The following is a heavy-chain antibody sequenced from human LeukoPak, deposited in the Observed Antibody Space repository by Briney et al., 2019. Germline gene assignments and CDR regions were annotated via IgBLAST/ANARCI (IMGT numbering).Heavy chain of an antibody. Sequence: PSETLSLTCTVSGGSISSSSYYWGWIRQPPGKGLEWIGSIYYSGSTYYNPSPKSRVTISVDTSKNQFSLKLSSVTAADTAVYYCARQPYDYVWGSLMTGDYWGQGTLVTVSS. CDR2: IYYSGST. CDR1: GGSISSSSYY. V-gene: IGHV4-39*01. D-gene: IGHD3-16*01. J-gene: IGHJ4*02. CDR3: ARQPYDYVWGSLMTGDY.